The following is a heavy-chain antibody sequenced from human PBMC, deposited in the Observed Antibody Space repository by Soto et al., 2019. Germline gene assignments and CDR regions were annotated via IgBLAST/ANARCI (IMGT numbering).Heavy chain of an antibody. J-gene: IGHJ4*02. CDR2: IYHSGST. CDR3: ARRWGEGRVDY. Sequence: QVQLQESGPGLVKPSGTLSLTCAVSGGSISSSNWWSWVRQPPGKGLQWIGEIYHSGSTNYIPSLQXRXTXSXXKSRNQFSLKLSSVTAADTAVYYCARRWGEGRVDYWGQGTLVTVSS. V-gene: IGHV4-4*02. CDR1: GGSISSSNW. D-gene: IGHD3-10*01.